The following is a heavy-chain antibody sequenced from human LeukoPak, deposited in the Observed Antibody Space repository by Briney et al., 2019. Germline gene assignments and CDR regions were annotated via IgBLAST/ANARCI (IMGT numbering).Heavy chain of an antibody. J-gene: IGHJ4*02. CDR2: IIPIFGIA. V-gene: IGHV1-69*04. CDR1: GGTFSSYA. D-gene: IGHD5-24*01. Sequence: GASVKVSCKASGGTFSSYAISWVRQAPGQGLEWMGRIIPIFGIANYAQKFQVRVTITADKSTSTAYMELSSLRSEDTAVYYCARADGYNLDYWGQGTLVTVSS. CDR3: ARADGYNLDY.